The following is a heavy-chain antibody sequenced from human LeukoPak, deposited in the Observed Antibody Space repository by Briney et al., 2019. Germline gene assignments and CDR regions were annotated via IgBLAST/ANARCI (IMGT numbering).Heavy chain of an antibody. D-gene: IGHD5-18*01. V-gene: IGHV3-30*18. CDR3: AKDRDTYGSIYYFDD. CDR2: ISYDGKDK. Sequence: GGSLRLSCAASGFTFSRYGMHWVRQGPGKGLEWVAVISYDGKDKHYADSVKGRFTISRDNSKNTLYLQMNSLRAEDTAVYYCAKDRDTYGSIYYFDDWGQGTLVTVSS. CDR1: GFTFSRYG. J-gene: IGHJ4*02.